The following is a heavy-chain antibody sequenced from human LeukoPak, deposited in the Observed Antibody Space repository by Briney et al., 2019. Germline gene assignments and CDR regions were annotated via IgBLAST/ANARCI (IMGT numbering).Heavy chain of an antibody. J-gene: IGHJ2*01. CDR3: ARAGSGSYADWYFDL. Sequence: GGSLRLSCAASGFTFSSYSMNWVHQAPGKGLEWVSSISSSSSYIYYADSVKGRFTISRDNAKNSLYLQMNSLRAEDTAVYYCARAGSGSYADWYFDLWGRGTLVTVSS. CDR1: GFTFSSYS. V-gene: IGHV3-21*01. CDR2: ISSSSSYI. D-gene: IGHD1-26*01.